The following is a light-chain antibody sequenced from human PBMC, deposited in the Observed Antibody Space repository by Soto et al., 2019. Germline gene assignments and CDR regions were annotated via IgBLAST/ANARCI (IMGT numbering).Light chain of an antibody. CDR2: EVS. V-gene: IGLV2-8*01. CDR1: SSDVGGYNC. CDR3: SSYAGSNIPVV. J-gene: IGLJ2*01. Sequence: QSALTQPPSASGSPGQSVTISCTGTSSDVGGYNCVSWYQQHPSKAPKLMIYEVSKRPSGVPDRFSGSKSGNTASLTVSGLQAEDEADYYCSSYAGSNIPVVFGGGTQLTVL.